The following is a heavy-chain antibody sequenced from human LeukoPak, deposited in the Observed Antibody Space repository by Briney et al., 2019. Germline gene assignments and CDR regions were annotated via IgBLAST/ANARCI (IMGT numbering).Heavy chain of an antibody. V-gene: IGHV4-39*07. Sequence: SETLSLTCTVSGGSISSSSYYWGWIRQPPGKGLEWIGSIYYSGSTYYNPSLKSRVTMSVDTSKNQFSLKLSSVTAADTAVYYCARSSFGIDPWGQGTLVTVSS. D-gene: IGHD3-3*01. CDR1: GGSISSSSYY. CDR3: ARSSFGIDP. J-gene: IGHJ5*02. CDR2: IYYSGST.